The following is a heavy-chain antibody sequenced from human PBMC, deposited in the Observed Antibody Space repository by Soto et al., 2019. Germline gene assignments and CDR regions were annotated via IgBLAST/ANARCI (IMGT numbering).Heavy chain of an antibody. V-gene: IGHV3-7*01. D-gene: IGHD5-12*01. CDR2: IKQDGSEK. Sequence: EVQLVESGGGLVQPGGSLRLSCAASGFTFSSYWMSWVRQAPGKGLEWVANIKQDGSEKYYVDSVKGRFTISRDNAKNSLYLQMNSLRAEDTAVYYCAREGPRWLQLSGMYFQHWGQGTLVTVSS. J-gene: IGHJ1*01. CDR3: AREGPRWLQLSGMYFQH. CDR1: GFTFSSYW.